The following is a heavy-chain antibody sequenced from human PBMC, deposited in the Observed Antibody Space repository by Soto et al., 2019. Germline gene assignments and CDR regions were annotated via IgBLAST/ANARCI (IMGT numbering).Heavy chain of an antibody. D-gene: IGHD3-10*01. CDR3: TREGSAPYYYYGMDV. CDR1: GYTFTSYY. V-gene: IGHV1-46*01. J-gene: IGHJ6*02. CDR2: INPSGGST. Sequence: ASVKVSCKASGYTFTSYYMHWVRQAPGQGLEWMGIINPSGGSTSYAQKFQGRVTMTRDTSTSTVYMELSSLRSEDTAVYYCTREGSAPYYYYGMDVWGQGTTVTVS.